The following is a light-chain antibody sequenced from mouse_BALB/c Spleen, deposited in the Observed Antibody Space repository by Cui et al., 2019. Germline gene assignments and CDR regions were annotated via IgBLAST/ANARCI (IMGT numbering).Light chain of an antibody. CDR3: QQYNSYPFT. CDR2: SAS. CDR1: QNVGTT. J-gene: IGKJ4*01. Sequence: DIVMTQSQKFMSTSVGDRVSVTCKASQNVGTTVAWYQQKPGQSPKALIYSASYRYSGVPDRFTGSGSGTDFTLTISNVQSEDLAEYFCQQYNSYPFTFGSGTKLEIK. V-gene: IGKV6-15*01.